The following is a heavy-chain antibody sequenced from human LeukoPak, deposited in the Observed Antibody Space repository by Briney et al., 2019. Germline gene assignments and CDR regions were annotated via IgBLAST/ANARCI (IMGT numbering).Heavy chain of an antibody. Sequence: KAGGSLRLSCAASGFIFNSHSMNWVRQAPGKGLEWVSSISSTSSYIYYADSVKGRFTISRDNAKNSLYLQMNSLRAEDTAVYYCARLYSGSAFDCWGQGTLVTVSS. CDR2: ISSTSSYI. CDR3: ARLYSGSAFDC. CDR1: GFIFNSHS. V-gene: IGHV3-21*01. D-gene: IGHD1-26*01. J-gene: IGHJ4*02.